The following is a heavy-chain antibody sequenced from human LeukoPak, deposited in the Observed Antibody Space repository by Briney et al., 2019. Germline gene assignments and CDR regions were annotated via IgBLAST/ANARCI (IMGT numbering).Heavy chain of an antibody. Sequence: ASVKVSCKASGYTFTSYHMHWVRQAPGQGLEWMGIINPSGGSTSYAQKFQGRVTITADESTSTAYMELSSLRSEDTAVYYCARTYCSGGSCYSDVRSNWFDPWGQGTLVTVSS. D-gene: IGHD2-15*01. V-gene: IGHV1-46*01. CDR1: GYTFTSYH. CDR2: INPSGGST. J-gene: IGHJ5*02. CDR3: ARTYCSGGSCYSDVRSNWFDP.